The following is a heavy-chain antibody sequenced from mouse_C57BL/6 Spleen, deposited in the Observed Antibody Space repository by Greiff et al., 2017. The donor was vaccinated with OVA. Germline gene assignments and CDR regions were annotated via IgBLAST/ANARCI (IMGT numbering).Heavy chain of an antibody. Sequence: EVQVVESGGGLVKPGGSLKLSCAASGFTFSDYGMHWVRQAPEKGLEWVAYISSGSSTIYYADTVKGRFTISRDNAKNTLFLQMTSLRSEDTAMYYCARERIYYYGSSYGWYFDVWGTGTTVTVSS. V-gene: IGHV5-17*01. CDR1: GFTFSDYG. D-gene: IGHD1-1*01. J-gene: IGHJ1*03. CDR3: ARERIYYYGSSYGWYFDV. CDR2: ISSGSSTI.